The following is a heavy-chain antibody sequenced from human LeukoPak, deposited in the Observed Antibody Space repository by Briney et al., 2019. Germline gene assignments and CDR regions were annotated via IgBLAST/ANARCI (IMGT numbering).Heavy chain of an antibody. D-gene: IGHD3-9*01. CDR1: GGSISSYY. V-gene: IGHV4-4*07. Sequence: KPSETLSLTCTVSGGSISSYYWSWIRQPAGNGLEWIGRIYTSGSTNYNPSLKSRVTMSVDTSKNQFSLKLSSVTAADTAVYYCARPLIERIDSHYYMDVWGKGTTVTVSS. CDR2: IYTSGST. J-gene: IGHJ6*03. CDR3: ARPLIERIDSHYYMDV.